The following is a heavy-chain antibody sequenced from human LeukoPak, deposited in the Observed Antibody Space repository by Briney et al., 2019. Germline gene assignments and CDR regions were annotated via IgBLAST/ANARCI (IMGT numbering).Heavy chain of an antibody. J-gene: IGHJ4*02. V-gene: IGHV3-30*18. CDR1: GFTFSSYG. CDR2: ISYDGSNK. CDR3: AKDSGSYQLDY. D-gene: IGHD1-26*01. Sequence: GGSLRLSCAVSGFTFSSYGMHWVRQAPGKGLEWVAVISYDGSNKYYADSVKGRFTISRDNSKNTLYLQMNSLRAEDTAVYYCAKDSGSYQLDYWGQGTLVTVSS.